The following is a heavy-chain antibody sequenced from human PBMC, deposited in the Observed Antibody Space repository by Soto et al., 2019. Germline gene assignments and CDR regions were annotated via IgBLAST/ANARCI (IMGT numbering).Heavy chain of an antibody. V-gene: IGHV3-33*01. CDR1: RFTFSSYG. D-gene: IGHD4-17*01. J-gene: IGHJ4*02. CDR2: IWYDGSNK. CDR3: ARDYGDSVAGYFDY. Sequence: GGSLRLSCAASRFTFSSYGMHWVRQAPGKGLEWVAVIWYDGSNKYYADSVKGRFTISRDNSKNTLYLQMNSLRAEDTAVYYCARDYGDSVAGYFDYWGQGTLVTVSS.